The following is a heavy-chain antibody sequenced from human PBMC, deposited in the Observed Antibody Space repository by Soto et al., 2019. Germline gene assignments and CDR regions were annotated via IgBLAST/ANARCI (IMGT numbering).Heavy chain of an antibody. CDR1: GGSISSYY. V-gene: IGHV4-59*01. D-gene: IGHD3-22*01. J-gene: IGHJ4*02. CDR2: IYYSGST. Sequence: SETLSLTCTVSGGSISSYYWSWIRQPPGKGLEWIGYIYYSGSTNYNPSLKSRVTISVDTSKNQFSLKLSSVTAADTAVYYCARLHYYDSSGYLDYWGQGTLVTVSS. CDR3: ARLHYYDSSGYLDY.